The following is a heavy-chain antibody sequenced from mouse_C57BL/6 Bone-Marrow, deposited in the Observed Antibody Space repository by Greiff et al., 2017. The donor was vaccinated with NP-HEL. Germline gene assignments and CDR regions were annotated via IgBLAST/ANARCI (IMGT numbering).Heavy chain of an antibody. CDR2: IYPGDGDT. J-gene: IGHJ3*01. Sequence: VQLQQSGASVKISCKASGYAFSSYWMNWVKQRPGKGLEWIGQIYPGDGDTNYNGKFKGKATLTADKSSSTAYMQLSSLTSEDSAVYFCYAWFAYWGQGTLVTVSA. CDR3: YAWFAY. V-gene: IGHV1-80*01. CDR1: GYAFSSYW.